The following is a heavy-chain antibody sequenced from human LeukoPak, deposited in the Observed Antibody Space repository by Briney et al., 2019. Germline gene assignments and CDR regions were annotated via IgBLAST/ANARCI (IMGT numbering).Heavy chain of an antibody. D-gene: IGHD3-22*01. Sequence: SGGSPRLSCAASGFTFSSYWMSWVRQAPGKGLEWVANIKQDGSEKYYVDSVKGRFTISRDNAKNSLYLQMNSLRAEDTAVYYCARTRITMIVGLASRFDYWGQGTLVTVSS. J-gene: IGHJ4*02. CDR3: ARTRITMIVGLASRFDY. CDR1: GFTFSSYW. V-gene: IGHV3-7*01. CDR2: IKQDGSEK.